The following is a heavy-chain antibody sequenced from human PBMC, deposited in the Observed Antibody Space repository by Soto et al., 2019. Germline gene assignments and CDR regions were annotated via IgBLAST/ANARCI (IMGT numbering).Heavy chain of an antibody. CDR1: GFTFSSYA. Sequence: GGSLRLSCAASGFTFSSYAMSWVRQAPGKGLEWVSAISGSGGSTYYADSVKGRFTISRDNSKNTLYLQMNSLRAEDTAVYYCANSPTWGILTGRIDYWGQGTLVTVSS. CDR2: ISGSGGST. CDR3: ANSPTWGILTGRIDY. J-gene: IGHJ4*02. V-gene: IGHV3-23*01. D-gene: IGHD3-9*01.